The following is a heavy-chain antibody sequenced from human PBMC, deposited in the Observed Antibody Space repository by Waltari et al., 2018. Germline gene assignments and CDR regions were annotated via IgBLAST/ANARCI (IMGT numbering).Heavy chain of an antibody. J-gene: IGHJ6*02. V-gene: IGHV4-61*02. Sequence: QVQLQESGPGLVKPSQTLSLTCTVSGGSISSGGYYWSWIRQPAGKGLEWIGRIYASGGTNYNPSLKSRVTISVDTSNNQFSLKLSSVTAADTAVYYCARWPGTVYALYYYYGMDVWGQGTTVTVSS. CDR1: GGSISSGGYY. CDR2: IYASGGT. D-gene: IGHD2-8*01. CDR3: ARWPGTVYALYYYYGMDV.